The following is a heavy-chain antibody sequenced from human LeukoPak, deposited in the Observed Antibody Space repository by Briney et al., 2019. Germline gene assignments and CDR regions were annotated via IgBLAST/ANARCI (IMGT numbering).Heavy chain of an antibody. V-gene: IGHV4-34*01. Sequence: SETLSLTCAVSGGSFSGYYWTWIRQPPGKGLEWIGEINHSGSANYNPPLKSRVTISLDTSKNQFSLNLSSVTAADTAVYYCARGQGTVTTHWGQGTLVTVSS. J-gene: IGHJ4*02. CDR3: ARGQGTVTTH. CDR1: GGSFSGYY. CDR2: INHSGSA. D-gene: IGHD4-17*01.